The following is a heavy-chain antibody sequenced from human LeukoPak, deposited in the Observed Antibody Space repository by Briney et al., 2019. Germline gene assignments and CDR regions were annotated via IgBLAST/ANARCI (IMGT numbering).Heavy chain of an antibody. Sequence: GESLKISCKGSGYSFSGYWIAWVRQMPGKGLEWMGIIYPGDSDTRYSPSFQGQVTISADKSISTAYLQWSSLKASDTAMYYRARQGHWSYNDWGQGTLVTVSS. J-gene: IGHJ4*02. CDR2: IYPGDSDT. V-gene: IGHV5-51*01. CDR3: ARQGHWSYND. D-gene: IGHD1-7*01. CDR1: GYSFSGYW.